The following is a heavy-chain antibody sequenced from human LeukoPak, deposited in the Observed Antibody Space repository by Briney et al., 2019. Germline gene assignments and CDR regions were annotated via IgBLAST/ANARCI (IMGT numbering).Heavy chain of an antibody. CDR3: ARGYYDILTGYYDDY. J-gene: IGHJ4*02. CDR1: GGSFSGYY. Sequence: SETLSLTCAVYGGSFSGYYWSWIRQPPGKGLEWIGEINHSGSTNYNPSLKSRVTISVDTSKNQFSLKLSSVTAADTAVYYCARGYYDILTGYYDDYWGQGTLVTVSS. V-gene: IGHV4-34*01. CDR2: INHSGST. D-gene: IGHD3-9*01.